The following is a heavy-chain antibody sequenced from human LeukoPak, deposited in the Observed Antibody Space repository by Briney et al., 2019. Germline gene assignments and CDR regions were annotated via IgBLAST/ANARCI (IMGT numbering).Heavy chain of an antibody. CDR3: AREETVWDFWSGPSPQYYFDY. D-gene: IGHD3-3*01. Sequence: PGGSLRLSCAASGFIFSSYGMHWVRQAPGKGLEWVAVISYDGSNKYYADSVKGRFTISRDNPKNTLYLQMNSLRSDGTAVYYCAREETVWDFWSGPSPQYYFDYWGQGTLVTVSS. V-gene: IGHV3-30*03. CDR1: GFIFSSYG. J-gene: IGHJ4*02. CDR2: ISYDGSNK.